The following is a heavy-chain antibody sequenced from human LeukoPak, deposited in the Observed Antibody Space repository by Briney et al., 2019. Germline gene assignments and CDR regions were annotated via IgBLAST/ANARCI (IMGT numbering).Heavy chain of an antibody. Sequence: SETLSLTCTVSGGSISSGDYYWSWIRQPPGKGLEWIGYIYYSGSTYYNPSLKSRVTISVDTSKNQFSLKLSSVTAADTAVYYCARAHYYDGSGRLGLGLDYWGQGTLVTVSS. CDR1: GGSISSGDYY. V-gene: IGHV4-30-4*01. CDR3: ARAHYYDGSGRLGLGLDY. CDR2: IYYSGST. D-gene: IGHD3-22*01. J-gene: IGHJ4*02.